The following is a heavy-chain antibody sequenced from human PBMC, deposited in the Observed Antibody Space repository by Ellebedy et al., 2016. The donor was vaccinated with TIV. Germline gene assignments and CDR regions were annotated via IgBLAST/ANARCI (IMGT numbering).Heavy chain of an antibody. CDR1: GYTFTNYY. D-gene: IGHD2/OR15-2a*01. CDR2: IYPGDSDT. V-gene: IGHV5-51*01. Sequence: GESLKISCKGSGYTFTNYYIAWVRQVPGKGLEWMGLIYPGDSDTRYSPAFQGQVTISADKSITTAYLQWSGLKDSDTALYYCARNVGHPYFCFDYWGHGTQVTVSS. J-gene: IGHJ4*01. CDR3: ARNVGHPYFCFDY.